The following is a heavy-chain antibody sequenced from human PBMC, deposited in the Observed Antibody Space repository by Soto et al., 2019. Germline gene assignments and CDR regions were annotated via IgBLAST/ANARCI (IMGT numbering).Heavy chain of an antibody. V-gene: IGHV4-31*03. Sequence: QVQLQESGPGLVKPSQTLSLTCTVSGGSISSGGYYWSWIRQHPGKGLEWIGYIYYSGSTYYNPSLNTRVTISVDTSKNQFSLKLSSVTAADTAVYYCARVGDILTEIDYWGQGTLVTVSS. CDR2: IYYSGST. J-gene: IGHJ4*02. D-gene: IGHD3-9*01. CDR3: ARVGDILTEIDY. CDR1: GGSISSGGYY.